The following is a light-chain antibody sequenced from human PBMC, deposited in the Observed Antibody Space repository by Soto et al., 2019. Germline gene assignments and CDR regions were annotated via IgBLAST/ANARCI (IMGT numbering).Light chain of an antibody. J-gene: IGKJ2*02. V-gene: IGKV4-1*01. CDR1: QSIVYNSNNRNY. Sequence: DIVLTQSPDSLAVSLGERATINCKSSQSIVYNSNNRNYLAWYQQKPGQPPKLLISWASTLESGVPDRFSGSGAGTHFTLTISSLQAEDVASYYCQQHYNSPCTFGQGTKVEI. CDR3: QQHYNSPCT. CDR2: WAS.